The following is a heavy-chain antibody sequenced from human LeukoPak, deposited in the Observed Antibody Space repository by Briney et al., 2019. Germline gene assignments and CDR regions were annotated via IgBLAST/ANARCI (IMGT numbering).Heavy chain of an antibody. D-gene: IGHD4-11*01. CDR2: ISDRARNT. CDR1: GFTFSSYT. V-gene: IGHV3-23*01. Sequence: GGSLRLSCATSGFTFSSYTMNWVRQTPGKGLEWVSTISDRARNTHYAASVNGRFTISRDDFLNMVYRQMDRLTVEDTAVYYCTTRLQHHFDYWGQGTLVTVSS. CDR3: TTRLQHHFDY. J-gene: IGHJ4*02.